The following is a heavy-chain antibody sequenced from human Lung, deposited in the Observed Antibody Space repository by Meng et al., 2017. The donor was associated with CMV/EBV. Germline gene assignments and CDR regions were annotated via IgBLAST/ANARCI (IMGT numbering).Heavy chain of an antibody. J-gene: IGHJ6*02. Sequence: GGSLRLXCAASGFSFSSYAMHWVRQAPGKGLEWMAVISYDGSKKYYADSVKGRFTISRGNSKNTLYLQVNSLRTEDTAVYYCAREGSYYDVLTSPYNVFGNYYYHMDVWGHGTTVTVSS. D-gene: IGHD3-9*01. CDR2: ISYDGSKK. V-gene: IGHV3-30-3*01. CDR3: AREGSYYDVLTSPYNVFGNYYYHMDV. CDR1: GFSFSSYA.